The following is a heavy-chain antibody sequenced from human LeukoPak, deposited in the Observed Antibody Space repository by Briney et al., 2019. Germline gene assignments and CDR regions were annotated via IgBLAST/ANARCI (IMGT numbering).Heavy chain of an antibody. CDR1: GGSISSYY. Sequence: KSSETLSLTCTVSGGSISSYYWSWLRQPPGKGLEWSGYIYYSRSTNYNPPLKSRVTISVDTSKNQFSLKLSSVTPADTAVYYCARGRVDTTSVVVPAAIHWFDPWGQGTLVTVSS. D-gene: IGHD2-2*01. V-gene: IGHV4-59*01. CDR2: IYYSRST. CDR3: ARGRVDTTSVVVPAAIHWFDP. J-gene: IGHJ5*02.